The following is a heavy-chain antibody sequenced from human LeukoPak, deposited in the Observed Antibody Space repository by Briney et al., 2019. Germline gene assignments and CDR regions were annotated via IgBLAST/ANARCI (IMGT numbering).Heavy chain of an antibody. D-gene: IGHD6-13*01. Sequence: GGSLRLSCAASGFTVSSNYMSWVRQAPGKGLEWVSVIYSGGSTYYADSVKGRFTISRDNSKNTLYLQMNSLRAEDTAVYYCARSEVQSSISWSMDYRGQGTLVTVSS. CDR3: ARSEVQSSISWSMDY. V-gene: IGHV3-53*01. J-gene: IGHJ4*02. CDR1: GFTVSSNY. CDR2: IYSGGST.